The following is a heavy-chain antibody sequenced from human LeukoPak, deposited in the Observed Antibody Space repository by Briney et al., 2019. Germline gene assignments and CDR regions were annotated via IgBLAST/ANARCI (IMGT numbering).Heavy chain of an antibody. Sequence: GGSLRLSCAASGFTFSSYSMNWVRQAPGKGLEWVSYIYSSSSTIYYADSVEGRFTISRDNAKTSLYLQMNSLRAEDTAVYYCARDLSGVTGYTYGRGIDYWGQGTLVTVSS. CDR3: ARDLSGVTGYTYGRGIDY. V-gene: IGHV3-48*01. CDR1: GFTFSSYS. CDR2: IYSSSSTI. D-gene: IGHD5-18*01. J-gene: IGHJ4*02.